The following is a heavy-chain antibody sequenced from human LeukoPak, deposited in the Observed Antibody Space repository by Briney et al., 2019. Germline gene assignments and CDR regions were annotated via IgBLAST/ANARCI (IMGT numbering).Heavy chain of an antibody. V-gene: IGHV1-2*02. CDR1: GYTFSDFY. CDR3: ARVRSAEERAWAY. J-gene: IGHJ4*02. D-gene: IGHD1-1*01. CDR2: ITPKSGDT. Sequence: ASVKVSCKASGYTFSDFYTHWVRQAPGQGLEYVGWITPKSGDTYSPQRFQGRVTMTRDASISTACMELSSLRSDDTAVYFCARVRSAEERAWAYWGQGTLVTVSS.